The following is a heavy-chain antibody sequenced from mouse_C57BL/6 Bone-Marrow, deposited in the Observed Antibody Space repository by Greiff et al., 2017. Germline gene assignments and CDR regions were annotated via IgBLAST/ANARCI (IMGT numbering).Heavy chain of an antibody. Sequence: EVHLVESGGDLVKPGGSLKLSCAASGFTFSSYGMSWVRQTPDKRLEWVATISSGGSYTYYPDSVTGRFTISRDNAKNTLYLQMSSLKSEDTAMYYCARRGMVKGYFDYWGQGTTLTVSS. CDR1: GFTFSSYG. CDR3: ARRGMVKGYFDY. J-gene: IGHJ2*01. CDR2: ISSGGSYT. V-gene: IGHV5-6*01. D-gene: IGHD2-2*01.